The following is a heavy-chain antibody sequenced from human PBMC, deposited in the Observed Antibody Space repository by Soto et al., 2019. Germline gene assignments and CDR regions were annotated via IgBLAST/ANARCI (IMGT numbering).Heavy chain of an antibody. CDR2: INAGNDNT. Sequence: QVQLVQSGAEVKKPGASVKVSCKASGYTFTTYPMHWVRQAHGQRLEWMGWINAGNDNTKYSQKFQDRVTITRDTSATTAYMELSSLRSEDTAMYYCARMGMATIIYFDYWGQGTLVTVSS. V-gene: IGHV1-3*01. J-gene: IGHJ4*02. CDR1: GYTFTTYP. CDR3: ARMGMATIIYFDY. D-gene: IGHD5-12*01.